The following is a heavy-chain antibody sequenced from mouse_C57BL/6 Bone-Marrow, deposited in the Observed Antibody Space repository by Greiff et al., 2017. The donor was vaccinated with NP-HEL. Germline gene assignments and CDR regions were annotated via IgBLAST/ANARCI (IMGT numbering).Heavy chain of an antibody. Sequence: VQLKESGAELVRPGASVKLSCTASGFNITDDYMHWVKQRPEQGLEWIGWIDPENGDTEYASKFQGKATITADTSSNTAYLQLSSLTSEDTAVYYCTSYYSNPWFAYWGQGTLVTVSA. J-gene: IGHJ3*01. CDR2: IDPENGDT. CDR3: TSYYSNPWFAY. V-gene: IGHV14-4*01. CDR1: GFNITDDY. D-gene: IGHD2-5*01.